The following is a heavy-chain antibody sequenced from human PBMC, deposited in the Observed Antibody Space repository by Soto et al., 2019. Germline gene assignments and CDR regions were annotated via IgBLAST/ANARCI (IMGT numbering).Heavy chain of an antibody. CDR2: IYWDDDK. CDR1: GFSLSTSGVG. Sequence: QITLKESGPTLVKPTQTLTLTCTFSGFSLSTSGVGVGWIRQPPGKALEWLALIYWDDDKRYSPSLKSMLTITKDTSKNQVVLTMTNMDPVDTATYYCALFTMPDAFDIWGQGTMVTVSS. J-gene: IGHJ3*02. V-gene: IGHV2-5*02. D-gene: IGHD3-10*01. CDR3: ALFTMPDAFDI.